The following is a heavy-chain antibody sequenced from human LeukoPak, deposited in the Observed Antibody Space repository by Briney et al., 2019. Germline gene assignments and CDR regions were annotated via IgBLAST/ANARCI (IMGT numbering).Heavy chain of an antibody. V-gene: IGHV3-23*01. CDR2: ISGSASST. D-gene: IGHD1-14*01. Sequence: QPGGSLRLSCAASGFTFSNYAMSWVRQAPGKGLEWVSAISGSASSTYHADSVKGRFTISRDNAKNTLYLQMNSLRAEDTAVYYCAALDNGRDYWGQGTLVTVSS. CDR1: GFTFSNYA. J-gene: IGHJ4*02. CDR3: AALDNGRDY.